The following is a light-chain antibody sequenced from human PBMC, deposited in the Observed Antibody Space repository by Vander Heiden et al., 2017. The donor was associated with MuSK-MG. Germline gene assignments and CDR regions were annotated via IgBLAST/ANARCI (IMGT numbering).Light chain of an antibody. CDR1: QSLLHSNGYNY. J-gene: IGKJ2*01. CDR3: RRSLPTPFT. Sequence: DIVMTQSPLSLPVTPGEPASISCRSSQSLLHSNGYNYLDWYVQKPGQSPHLLIYLGSNRASGVPDRLSGSGSGTDFTLKISRVDAEDVRVYYCRRSLPTPFTFGQGTKLEIK. V-gene: IGKV2-28*01. CDR2: LGS.